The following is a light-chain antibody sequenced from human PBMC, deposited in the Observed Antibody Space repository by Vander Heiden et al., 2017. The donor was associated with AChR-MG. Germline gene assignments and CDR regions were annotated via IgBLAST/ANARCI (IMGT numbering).Light chain of an antibody. Sequence: QSVLTQPPSVSGAPGQRVTISCTGNSSNIGAGHLVHWYQQLPVRAPKLLIYANSNRPSGVPERFSGSKSGTSASLAITGLQAEDEADYYCQSYDNSLSGLVFGGGTRLTVL. CDR2: ANS. J-gene: IGLJ3*02. V-gene: IGLV1-40*01. CDR3: QSYDNSLSGLV. CDR1: SSNIGAGHL.